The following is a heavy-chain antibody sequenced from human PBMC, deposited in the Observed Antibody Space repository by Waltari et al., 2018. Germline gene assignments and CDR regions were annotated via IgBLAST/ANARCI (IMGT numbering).Heavy chain of an antibody. CDR2: ISPIFGTAP. Sequence: QVQLVQSGAEVKKPGSSVKVSCKASGGNFGRYAIVWVRQAPGEGLEWMGGISPIFGTAPNYAQKFQGRLTVTADESTTTVYMDLSSLRSDDTAVYFCARRELGGAFDPWGQGTLVTVSS. V-gene: IGHV1-69*12. J-gene: IGHJ5*02. D-gene: IGHD3-16*01. CDR3: ARRELGGAFDP. CDR1: GGNFGRYA.